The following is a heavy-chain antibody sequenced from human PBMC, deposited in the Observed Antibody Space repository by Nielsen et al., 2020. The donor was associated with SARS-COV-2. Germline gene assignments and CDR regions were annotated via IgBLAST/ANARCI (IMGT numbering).Heavy chain of an antibody. V-gene: IGHV4-59*12. CDR2: IYYSGSA. D-gene: IGHD2-8*01. Sequence: RQAPGKGLEWIGYIYYSGSANYNPSLKSRVTISVDTSKNQFSLKLSSVTAADTAVYYCARDDCTNGFSYTREGDAFDIWGQGTMVTVSS. J-gene: IGHJ3*02. CDR3: ARDDCTNGFSYTREGDAFDI.